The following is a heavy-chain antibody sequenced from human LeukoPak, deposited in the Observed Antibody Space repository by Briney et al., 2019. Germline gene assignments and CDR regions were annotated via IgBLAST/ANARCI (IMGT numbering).Heavy chain of an antibody. CDR1: GFSFSSFG. CDR2: LSHDGRNK. V-gene: IGHV3-30*04. J-gene: IGHJ4*02. CDR3: ARFREYTYGPFDS. D-gene: IGHD5-18*01. Sequence: QPGGSLRLSCAASGFSFSSFGMNWVRQAPGKGLEWVAVLSHDGRNKNYADSVKGRLIISRDNSKKTLYLQMNSLRGEDTAAYYCARFREYTYGPFDSWGQGTLVTVSS.